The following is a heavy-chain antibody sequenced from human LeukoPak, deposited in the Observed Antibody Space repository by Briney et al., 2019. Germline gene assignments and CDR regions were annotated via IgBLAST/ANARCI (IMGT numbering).Heavy chain of an antibody. V-gene: IGHV4-59*01. CDR3: AREGGGSSGSYSDYYYYYYGMDV. CDR1: GGSISSYY. D-gene: IGHD3-10*01. J-gene: IGHJ6*02. CDR2: IYYSGST. Sequence: SETLSLTCTVSGGSISSYYWSWIRRPPGKGLEWIGYIYYSGSTNYNPSLKSRVTISVDTSKNQFSLKLSSVTAADTAVYYCAREGGGSSGSYSDYYYYYYGMDVWGQGTTVTVSS.